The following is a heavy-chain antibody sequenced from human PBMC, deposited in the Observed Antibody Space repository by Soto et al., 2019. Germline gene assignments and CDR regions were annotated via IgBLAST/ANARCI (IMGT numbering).Heavy chain of an antibody. D-gene: IGHD1-1*01. CDR3: ARAWNDVFPYFDY. CDR2: IYYSGST. V-gene: IGHV4-59*01. J-gene: IGHJ4*02. Sequence: SETLSLTCTVSGGSISSYYWSWIRQPPGKGLEWIGYIYYSGSTNYNPSLKSRVTISLDTSKNQFSLKLSSVTAADTAVYYCARAWNDVFPYFDYWGQRHLVTVSS. CDR1: GGSISSYY.